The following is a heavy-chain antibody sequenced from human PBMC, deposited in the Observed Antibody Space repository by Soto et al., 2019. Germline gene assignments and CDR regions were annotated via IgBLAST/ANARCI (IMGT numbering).Heavy chain of an antibody. CDR2: TYYRSKWYN. V-gene: IGHV6-1*01. CDR1: GDSVSSNSAA. D-gene: IGHD1-26*01. CDR3: GRGSELVGATTPVYYYYGMDV. Sequence: PSQTLSLTCAISGDSVSSNSAAWNWIRQSPSRGLEWLGRTYYRSKWYNDYAVSVKSRITINPDTSKNQFSLQLHSVTPEDTAVDYCGRGSELVGATTPVYYYYGMDVWGQGTTVTVSS. J-gene: IGHJ6*02.